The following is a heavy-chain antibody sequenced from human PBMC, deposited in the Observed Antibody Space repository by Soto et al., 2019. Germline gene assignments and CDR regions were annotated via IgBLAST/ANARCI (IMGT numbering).Heavy chain of an antibody. CDR1: GGSISSSSYY. V-gene: IGHV4-39*01. CDR2: IYYSGST. Sequence: SETLSLTCTVSGGSISSSSYYWGWIRQPPGKGLEWIGSIYYSGSTYYNPSLKSRVTISVDTSKNQFSLKLSSVTAADTAVYYCARVLYDYVWGSYRHCYFDYWGQGTLVTVSS. D-gene: IGHD3-16*02. J-gene: IGHJ4*02. CDR3: ARVLYDYVWGSYRHCYFDY.